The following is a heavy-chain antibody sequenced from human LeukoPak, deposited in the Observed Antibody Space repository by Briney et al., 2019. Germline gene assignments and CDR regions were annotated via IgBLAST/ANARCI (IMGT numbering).Heavy chain of an antibody. V-gene: IGHV4-4*07. Sequence: SETLSLTCPVSGGSISSYYWSWIRQPPGKGLRWIGRIYTSGSTNYNPSLKSRVTMSVDTSKNQFSLKLSSVTAADTAVYYCASGGATGSLDYWGQGTLVTVSS. CDR2: IYTSGST. CDR3: ASGGATGSLDY. CDR1: GGSISSYY. J-gene: IGHJ4*02. D-gene: IGHD1-26*01.